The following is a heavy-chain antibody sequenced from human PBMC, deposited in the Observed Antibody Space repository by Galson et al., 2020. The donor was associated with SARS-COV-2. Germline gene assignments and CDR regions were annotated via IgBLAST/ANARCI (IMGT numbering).Heavy chain of an antibody. CDR2: ISYDGNYQ. Sequence: GESLKISCAGSAFTFKNYGMSWVRQAPGKGLEWVGIISYDGNYQYYGDSVKGRFTISRDNSKNTLYLQMNSLRAEDTAVYYCAKDMGWLQLVGSSYQYYHTMDVWGQGTTVTVSS. V-gene: IGHV3-30*18. D-gene: IGHD5-12*01. CDR1: AFTFKNYG. J-gene: IGHJ6*02. CDR3: AKDMGWLQLVGSSYQYYHTMDV.